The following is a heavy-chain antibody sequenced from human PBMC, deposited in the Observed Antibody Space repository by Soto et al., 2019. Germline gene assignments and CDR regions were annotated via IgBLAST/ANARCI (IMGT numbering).Heavy chain of an antibody. V-gene: IGHV3-74*01. CDR2: INTDGTST. D-gene: IGHD2-15*01. Sequence: EVQLAESGGGLVQPGGSLRLSCAASGFTLSTYWMHWVRQVPGKGLVWVSRINTDGTSTNYADSVKGRFTISRDNAKNSLYLAMSSLRAEDTALYYCASDQDTDGQAVFNYWGQGTLVTVSS. CDR3: ASDQDTDGQAVFNY. CDR1: GFTLSTYW. J-gene: IGHJ4*02.